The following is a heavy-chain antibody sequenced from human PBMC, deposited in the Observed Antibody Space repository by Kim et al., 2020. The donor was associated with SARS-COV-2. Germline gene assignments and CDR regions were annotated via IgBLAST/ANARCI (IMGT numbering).Heavy chain of an antibody. CDR1: GGSFSGYY. CDR3: ATFTIFGVVAPS. V-gene: IGHV4-34*01. J-gene: IGHJ4*02. Sequence: SETLSLTCAVYGGSFSGYYWSWIRQPPGKGLEWIGEINHSGSTNYNPSLKSRVTISVDTSKNQFSLKLSSVTAADTAVYYCATFTIFGVVAPSWGQGTLV. CDR2: INHSGST. D-gene: IGHD3-3*01.